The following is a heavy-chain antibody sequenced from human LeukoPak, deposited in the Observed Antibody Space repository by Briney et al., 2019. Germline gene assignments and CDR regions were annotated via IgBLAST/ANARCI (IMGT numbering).Heavy chain of an antibody. CDR1: GYTFTGYY. CDR2: INPNSGGT. Sequence: ASVTVSCTASGYTFTGYYMHWVRQAPGQGLEWMGWINPNSGGTNYAQKFQGRVTMTRDTSISTAYMELSRLRSDDTAVYYCARVVPAAISDAFDIWGQGTMVTVSS. CDR3: ARVVPAAISDAFDI. J-gene: IGHJ3*02. V-gene: IGHV1-2*02. D-gene: IGHD2-2*01.